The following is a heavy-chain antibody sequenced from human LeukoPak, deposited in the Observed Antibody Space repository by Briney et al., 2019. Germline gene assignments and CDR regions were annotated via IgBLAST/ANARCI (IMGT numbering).Heavy chain of an antibody. V-gene: IGHV1-2*02. CDR2: INPHSGGI. CDR3: ARGGGQEWLLVGGGGWFDP. D-gene: IGHD3-3*01. CDR1: GDTLTGYY. J-gene: IGHJ5*02. Sequence: GASVKVSCKSSGDTLTGYYIHWVRQAPGQGLEWMGWINPHSGGIKYAQKFQGRVNMTRDTSITTAYMELSRLSSDDTAIYYCARGGGQEWLLVGGGGWFDPWGQGTLVTVSS.